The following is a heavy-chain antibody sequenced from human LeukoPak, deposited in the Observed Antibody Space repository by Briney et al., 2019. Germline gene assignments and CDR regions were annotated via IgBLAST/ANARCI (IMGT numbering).Heavy chain of an antibody. D-gene: IGHD4-17*01. V-gene: IGHV3-7*01. J-gene: IGHJ3*01. CDR3: ARESTKYGAYVSGFDF. Sequence: GGSLRLSCIASGFTSSSHWMNWVRQAPGKGLEWVANIMQDGSEKYYVDAVKGRFSISRDNAKNSLYLQMNSLRDEDTAVYYCARESTKYGAYVSGFDFWGQGTMVTVSS. CDR1: GFTSSSHW. CDR2: IMQDGSEK.